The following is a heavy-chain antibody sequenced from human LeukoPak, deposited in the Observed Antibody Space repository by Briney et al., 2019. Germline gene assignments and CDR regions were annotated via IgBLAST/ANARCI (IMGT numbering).Heavy chain of an antibody. Sequence: GASVKVSCKASGYTFTSYDINWVRQATGQGLEWMGWMNPNSGNTGYAQKFQGRVTMTRDTSISTAYMELSRLRSDDTAVYYCARDLGGATDYWGQGTLVTVSS. J-gene: IGHJ4*02. V-gene: IGHV1-8*01. CDR1: GYTFTSYD. CDR2: MNPNSGNT. CDR3: ARDLGGATDY. D-gene: IGHD1-26*01.